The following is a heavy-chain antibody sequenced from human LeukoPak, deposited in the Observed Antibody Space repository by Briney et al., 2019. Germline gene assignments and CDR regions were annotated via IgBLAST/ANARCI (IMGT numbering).Heavy chain of an antibody. CDR1: GGSISSYY. J-gene: IGHJ6*04. CDR2: IYYSGST. V-gene: IGHV4-59*01. Sequence: SETLSLTCTVSGGSISSYYWSWIRQPRGKGLEWIGYIYYSGSTNYNPSLKSRVTISVDTSKDQFSLKPSSVTAADTAVYYCARDRLWFGSGMDVWGKGTTVTVSS. D-gene: IGHD3-10*01. CDR3: ARDRLWFGSGMDV.